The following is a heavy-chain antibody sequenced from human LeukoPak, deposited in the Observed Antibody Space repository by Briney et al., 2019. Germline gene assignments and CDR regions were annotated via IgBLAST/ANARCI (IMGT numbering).Heavy chain of an antibody. CDR2: ISYDGSNK. CDR1: GFTFSSYG. D-gene: IGHD1-26*01. J-gene: IGHJ4*02. V-gene: IGHV3-30*18. CDR3: AKDAAGALDY. Sequence: GGSLRLSCAASGFTFSSYGMHWVRQAPGKGLEWVAVISYDGSNKYYADSVKGRFTISRDNSKNTPYLQMNSLRAEDTAVYYCAKDAAGALDYWGQGTLVTVSS.